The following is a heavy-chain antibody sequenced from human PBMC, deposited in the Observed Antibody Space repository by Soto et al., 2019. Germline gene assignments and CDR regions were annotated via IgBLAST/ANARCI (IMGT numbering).Heavy chain of an antibody. V-gene: IGHV4-34*01. J-gene: IGHJ1*01. CDR2: INHSGST. Sequence: PSETLSLTCAVYGGSFSGYYWSWIRQPPGKGLEWIGEINHSGSTNYNPSLKSRVTISVDTSKNQFSLKLSSVTAADTAVYYCARGRAEYFQHWGQGTLVTVSS. CDR3: ARGRAEYFQH. CDR1: GGSFSGYY.